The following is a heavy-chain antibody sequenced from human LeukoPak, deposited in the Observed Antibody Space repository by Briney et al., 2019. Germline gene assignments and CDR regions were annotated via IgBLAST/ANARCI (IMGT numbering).Heavy chain of an antibody. CDR2: ISSSSSYI. CDR1: GFTFSSYS. J-gene: IGHJ3*02. V-gene: IGHV3-21*04. Sequence: GGSLILSCAASGFTFSSYSMNWVRQAPGKGLEWVSSISSSSSYIYYADSVKGRFTISRDNAKNTLYLQMNSLRAEDTAVYYCAKTGSYSGNGAFDIWGQGTMVTVSS. D-gene: IGHD1-26*01. CDR3: AKTGSYSGNGAFDI.